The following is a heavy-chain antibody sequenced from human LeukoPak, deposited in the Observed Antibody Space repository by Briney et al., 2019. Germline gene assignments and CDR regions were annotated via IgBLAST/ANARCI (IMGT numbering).Heavy chain of an antibody. V-gene: IGHV3-30*03. CDR3: ARALYYRGYMDV. Sequence: GRSLRLSCAASGFTFSSYGMHWVRQAPGKGLEWVAVISYDGSNKYYADSVKGRFTISRDNSKNTLYLQMNSLRAEDTAVYYCARALYYRGYMDVWGKGTTVTVSS. CDR2: ISYDGSNK. CDR1: GFTFSSYG. J-gene: IGHJ6*03. D-gene: IGHD3-22*01.